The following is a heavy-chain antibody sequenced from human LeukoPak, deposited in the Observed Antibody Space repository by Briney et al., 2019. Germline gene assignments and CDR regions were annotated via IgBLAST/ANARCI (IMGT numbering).Heavy chain of an antibody. CDR3: ARDSSESGDQHDY. D-gene: IGHD2-21*02. V-gene: IGHV3-48*03. J-gene: IGHJ4*02. CDR1: GFTFSYYE. Sequence: HPGGSLRLSCAASGFTFSYYEMNWVRQAPGKGLEWVSYVSSSGGAVTYADSVKGRFTVSRDNAKSSMYLQMNSLRAEDTAVYYCARDSSESGDQHDYWGQGTLVTVSS. CDR2: VSSSGGAV.